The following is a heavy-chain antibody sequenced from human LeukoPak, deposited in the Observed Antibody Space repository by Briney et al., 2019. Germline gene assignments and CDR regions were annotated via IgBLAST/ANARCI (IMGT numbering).Heavy chain of an antibody. CDR1: GGSISSSSYY. V-gene: IGHV4-39*07. Sequence: KPSETLSLTCTVSGGSISSSSYYWGWIRQPPGKGLEWIGSIYYSGSTYYNPSLKSRVTISVDTSKNQFSLKLSSVTAADTAVYYCARQFLDYVPDYWGQGTLVTVSS. J-gene: IGHJ4*02. D-gene: IGHD3-10*02. CDR3: ARQFLDYVPDY. CDR2: IYYSGST.